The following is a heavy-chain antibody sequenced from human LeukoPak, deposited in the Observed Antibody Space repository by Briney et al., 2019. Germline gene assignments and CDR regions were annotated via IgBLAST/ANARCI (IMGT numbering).Heavy chain of an antibody. CDR3: AKVKIQLWIDFDY. CDR1: GFTFSSYG. CDR2: IRYDGSNK. V-gene: IGHV3-30*02. Sequence: GGSLRLSCAASGFTFSSYGMHWVRQAPGKGLEWVAFIRYDGSNKYYADSVKGRFTISRDNSKNTLYLQMNSLRAEDTAVYYCAKVKIQLWIDFDYWGQGTLVTVSS. D-gene: IGHD5-18*01. J-gene: IGHJ4*02.